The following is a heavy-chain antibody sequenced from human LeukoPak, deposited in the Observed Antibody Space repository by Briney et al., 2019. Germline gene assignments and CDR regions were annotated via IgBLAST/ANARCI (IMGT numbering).Heavy chain of an antibody. CDR2: TYYSGTT. Sequence: PSETLSLTCTVSGGSISSYYWSWIRQAPGKGLEWIGYTYYSGTTSYNPSLKSRVTILVDTSKNQFSLKLSSVTAADTAVYYCARHERDASLDHALDIWGQGTMVTVSS. D-gene: IGHD5-24*01. CDR1: GGSISSYY. J-gene: IGHJ3*02. V-gene: IGHV4-59*08. CDR3: ARHERDASLDHALDI.